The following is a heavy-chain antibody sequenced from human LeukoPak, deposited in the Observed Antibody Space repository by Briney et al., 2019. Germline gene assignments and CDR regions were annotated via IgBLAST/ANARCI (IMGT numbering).Heavy chain of an antibody. J-gene: IGHJ4*02. CDR3: AREQSYSEEIVVVNPPFDY. Sequence: SETLSLTCAVYGGSFSGYYWSWIRQPPGKGLEWIGEINHSGSTNYNPSLKSRVTISVDTSKNQFSLKLSSVTAADTAVYYCAREQSYSEEIVVVNPPFDYWGQGTLVTVSS. CDR2: INHSGST. CDR1: GGSFSGYY. D-gene: IGHD2-21*01. V-gene: IGHV4-34*01.